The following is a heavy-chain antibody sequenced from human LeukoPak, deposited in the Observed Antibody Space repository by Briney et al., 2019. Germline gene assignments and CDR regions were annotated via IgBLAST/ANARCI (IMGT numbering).Heavy chain of an antibody. Sequence: PGGSLRLSCAASGFTFSNAWMSWVRQAPGKGLEWVGRIKSKTDGGTTDYAAPVKGRFTISRDDSKNTLYLQMNSLKTEDTAVYYCTTLTTVVTNRDAFDIWGQGTMVTVSS. CDR2: IKSKTDGGTT. V-gene: IGHV3-15*01. D-gene: IGHD4-23*01. J-gene: IGHJ3*02. CDR1: GFTFSNAW. CDR3: TTLTTVVTNRDAFDI.